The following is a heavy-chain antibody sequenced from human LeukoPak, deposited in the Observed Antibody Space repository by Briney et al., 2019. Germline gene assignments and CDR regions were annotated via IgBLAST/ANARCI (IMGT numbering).Heavy chain of an antibody. J-gene: IGHJ3*02. D-gene: IGHD6-13*01. V-gene: IGHV1-2*04. CDR3: ARTGSSSWYPAFDI. CDR2: ITPRNGAT. CDR1: GYTFSAYY. Sequence: ASVKVSCKASGYTFSAYYIHWVRQAPGQGLEWVGWITPRNGATNYAQKFQGWVTMTRDTSISTAYLELTLRSDDTAVYYCARTGSSSWYPAFDIWGQGTMVTVSS.